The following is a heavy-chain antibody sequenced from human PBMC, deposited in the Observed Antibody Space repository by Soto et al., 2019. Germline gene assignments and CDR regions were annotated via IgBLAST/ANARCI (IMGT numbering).Heavy chain of an antibody. CDR2: IWYDGSNK. CDR1: GVTFSSYG. J-gene: IGHJ4*02. V-gene: IGHV3-33*01. Sequence: QVQLVESGGGVVQPGRSLRLSCAASGVTFSSYGMHWVRQAPGKGLEWVAVIWYDGSNKYYADSVKGRFTISRDNSKNTLYLQMNSLRAEDTAVYYCARGSDGDYFDYWGQGTLVTVSS. CDR3: ARGSDGDYFDY. D-gene: IGHD4-17*01.